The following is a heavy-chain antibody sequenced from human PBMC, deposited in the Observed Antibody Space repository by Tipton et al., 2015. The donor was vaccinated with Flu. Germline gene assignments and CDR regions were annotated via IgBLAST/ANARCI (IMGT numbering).Heavy chain of an antibody. V-gene: IGHV3-7*01. CDR2: INQDGTEE. J-gene: IGHJ5*02. CDR3: ARFAGGP. CDR1: GFPFSEFW. Sequence: SLRLSCAATGFPFSEFWMHWVRQAPGKGLEWVAHINQDGTEESYVESVKGRFTISRDNARSSLYLQMNSLRAEDTAVYHCARFAGGPWGQGTLVTVSS. D-gene: IGHD3-16*01.